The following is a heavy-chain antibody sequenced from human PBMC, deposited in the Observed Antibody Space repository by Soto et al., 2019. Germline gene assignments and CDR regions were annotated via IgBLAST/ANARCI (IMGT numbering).Heavy chain of an antibody. Sequence: PSETLSLTCTVSGGSISSGGYYWSWIRQHPGKGLEWIGYIYYSGSTYYNPSLKSRVTISVDTSKNQFSLKLSSVTAADTAVYYCATRWLQEGSFEDWGRGTLVTVSS. J-gene: IGHJ4*02. CDR1: GGSISSGGYY. V-gene: IGHV4-31*03. D-gene: IGHD4-17*01. CDR2: IYYSGST. CDR3: ATRWLQEGSFED.